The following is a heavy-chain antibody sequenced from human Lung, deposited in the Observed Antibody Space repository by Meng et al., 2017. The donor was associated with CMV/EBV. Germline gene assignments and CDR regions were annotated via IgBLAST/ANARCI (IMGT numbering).Heavy chain of an antibody. CDR1: GYTFPSYY. Sequence: SXXVSXXASGYTFPSYYMHWVRQAPGQGLEWMGIINPSGGSTSYAQKFQGRVTMTRDTSTSTVYMELSSLRSEDTAVYYCARDGGEGHEYGMDVWGQGTXVTVAS. V-gene: IGHV1-46*01. D-gene: IGHD3-16*01. CDR2: INPSGGST. J-gene: IGHJ6*02. CDR3: ARDGGEGHEYGMDV.